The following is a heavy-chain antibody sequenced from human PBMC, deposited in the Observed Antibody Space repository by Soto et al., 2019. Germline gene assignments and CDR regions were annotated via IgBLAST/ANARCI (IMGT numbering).Heavy chain of an antibody. Sequence: SETLSLTCTVSGGSISSSSYYWGWIRQPPGKGLEWIGSIYYSGSTYYNPSLKSRVTISVDTSKNQFSLKLSSVTAADTAVYYCARHPIEYSSSSYYYYGMDVWGQGTTVTVSS. J-gene: IGHJ6*02. V-gene: IGHV4-39*01. CDR2: IYYSGST. CDR3: ARHPIEYSSSSYYYYGMDV. D-gene: IGHD6-6*01. CDR1: GGSISSSSYY.